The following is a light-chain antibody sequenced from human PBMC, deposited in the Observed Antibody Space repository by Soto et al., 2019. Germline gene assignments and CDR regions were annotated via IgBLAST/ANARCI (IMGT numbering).Light chain of an antibody. CDR2: KAS. J-gene: IGKJ1*01. Sequence: DIQMTQSTATLSVSLGDRVNITWGASQSISSWLAWYQQKPGKAPKLLIYKASSLESGVPSRFSGSGYGTEFNLTISSLQTDDFATYYCRHYNSYSEAFGQGTKVDIK. CDR3: RHYNSYSEA. V-gene: IGKV1-5*03. CDR1: QSISSW.